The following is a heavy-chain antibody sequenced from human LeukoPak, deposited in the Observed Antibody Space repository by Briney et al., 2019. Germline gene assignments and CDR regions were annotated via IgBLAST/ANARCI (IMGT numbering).Heavy chain of an antibody. CDR1: GGSISSYY. V-gene: IGHV4-4*07. CDR2: IHTRGST. Sequence: PETLSPTCIVSGGSISSYYWSWIRPPAEKGLEWNGRIHTRGSTNYNPSLKSRVTMSGDTPKNQFSLKLSSVTAADAAVYYCGRQGQSDLSFYYYIDVWGKGTTVTISS. J-gene: IGHJ6*03. D-gene: IGHD3-16*02. CDR3: GRQGQSDLSFYYYIDV.